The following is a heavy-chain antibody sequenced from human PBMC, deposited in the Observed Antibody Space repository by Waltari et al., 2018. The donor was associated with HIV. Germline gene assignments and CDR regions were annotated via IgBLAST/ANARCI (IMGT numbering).Heavy chain of an antibody. D-gene: IGHD4-17*01. J-gene: IGHJ1*01. Sequence: EVQLVESGGGLVQPGGSLRLSCAASGFTVSSNYMSWVRQDPGKGLGWVSVIYSGGSTYYADSVKGRFTISRDNSKNTLYLQMNSLRAEDTAVYYCARDLFLGYGGNPGYFQHWGQGTLVTVSS. CDR1: GFTVSSNY. CDR3: ARDLFLGYGGNPGYFQH. V-gene: IGHV3-66*02. CDR2: IYSGGST.